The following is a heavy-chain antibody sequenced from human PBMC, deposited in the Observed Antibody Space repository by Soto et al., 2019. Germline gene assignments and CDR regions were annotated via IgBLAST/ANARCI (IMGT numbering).Heavy chain of an antibody. CDR2: ISSSSSYI. CDR3: ARETKTNYYDSSGYYLNWFDP. V-gene: IGHV3-21*01. J-gene: IGHJ5*02. D-gene: IGHD3-22*01. Sequence: EVQLVESGGGLVKPGGSLRLSCAASGFTFSSYSMNWVRQAPGKGLEWVSSISSSSSYIYYADSVKGRFTISRDNGKNSLYRQMNSLRAEDTAVYYCARETKTNYYDSSGYYLNWFDPWGQGTLVTVSS. CDR1: GFTFSSYS.